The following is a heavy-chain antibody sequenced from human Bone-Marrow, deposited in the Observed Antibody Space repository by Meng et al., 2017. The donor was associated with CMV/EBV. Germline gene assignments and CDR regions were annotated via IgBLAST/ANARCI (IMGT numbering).Heavy chain of an antibody. CDR3: AKDQLLFGGPNAYFDD. D-gene: IGHD3-16*01. V-gene: IGHV3-30*18. Sequence: GESLKISCAASGFTLSNAWMSWVRQAPGKGLEWVAVISYDGSNKYYADSVKGRFTISRDNSKNTLYLQMNSLRAEETAVYYCAKDQLLFGGPNAYFDDWGQGTLVTVSS. CDR2: ISYDGSNK. CDR1: GFTLSNAW. J-gene: IGHJ4*02.